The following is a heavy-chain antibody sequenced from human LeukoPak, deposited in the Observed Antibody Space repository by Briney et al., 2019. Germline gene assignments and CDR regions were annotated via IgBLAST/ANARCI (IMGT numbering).Heavy chain of an antibody. V-gene: IGHV1-69*06. Sequence: GASVTVSCKASGGTFSSYAISWVRQAPGQGLEWMGGIIPMFGTANYAQKFQGRVTITADKSTSTAYMELSSLRSEDTAVYYCAREMQLPMAAFDIWGQGTMVTVSS. CDR1: GGTFSSYA. J-gene: IGHJ3*02. D-gene: IGHD2-8*01. CDR2: IIPMFGTA. CDR3: AREMQLPMAAFDI.